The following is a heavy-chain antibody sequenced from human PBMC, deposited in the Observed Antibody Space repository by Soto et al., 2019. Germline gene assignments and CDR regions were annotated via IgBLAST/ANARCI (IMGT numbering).Heavy chain of an antibody. V-gene: IGHV3-66*01. CDR3: ARRGGYAHLDY. CDR2: IYSGGST. J-gene: IGHJ4*02. Sequence: GXSLILSCVASGCTVSSNYMSCVRQAPGKGLEWVSVIYSGGSTYYADSVKGRFTISRDNSKNTLYLQMNSLRAEDTAVYYCARRGGYAHLDYWGQGTLVTVSS. CDR1: GCTVSSNY. D-gene: IGHD3-16*01.